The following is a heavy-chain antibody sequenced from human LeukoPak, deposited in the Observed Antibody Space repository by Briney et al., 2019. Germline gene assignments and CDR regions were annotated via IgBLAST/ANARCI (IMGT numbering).Heavy chain of an antibody. CDR3: ARIAVAGYYYYYMDV. CDR2: IGAYNGNT. D-gene: IGHD6-19*01. Sequence: ASVKVSCKASGYTFTSYGISWVRQAPGQGLEWMGWIGAYNGNTNYAQKLQGRVTMTTDTSTSTAYMELRSLRSDDTAVYYCARIAVAGYYYYYMDVWGKGTTVTVSS. CDR1: GYTFTSYG. J-gene: IGHJ6*03. V-gene: IGHV1-18*01.